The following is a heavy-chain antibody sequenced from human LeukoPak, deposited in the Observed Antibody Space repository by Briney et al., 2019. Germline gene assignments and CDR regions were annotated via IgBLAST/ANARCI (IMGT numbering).Heavy chain of an antibody. V-gene: IGHV1-46*01. CDR1: GYTFTSYY. Sequence: ASVTVSCTASGYTFTSYYIHWVRQAPGQGLEWMGIINPSGGSTTYAQKFQDRVTMTGDTSTSTVYMELSSLRSEDTAVYYCARDLFIATSGEGPGYWGQGTLVTVSS. CDR3: ARDLFIATSGEGPGY. CDR2: INPSGGST. J-gene: IGHJ4*02. D-gene: IGHD6-13*01.